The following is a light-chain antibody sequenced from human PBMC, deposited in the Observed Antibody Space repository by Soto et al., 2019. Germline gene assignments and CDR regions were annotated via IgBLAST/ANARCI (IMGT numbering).Light chain of an antibody. CDR2: GAA. V-gene: IGKV3-20*01. J-gene: IGKJ1*01. CDR1: QSVSSDF. CDR3: QQYGSSPPRT. Sequence: VLTPSPGLLSLSPVERATLSCRASQSVSSDFFAWYQQKPGQAPRLLIYGAATRATDVPDRFSGSGSGADFTLSISRLEPEDFAVYYCQQYGSSPPRTFGQGTKVDIK.